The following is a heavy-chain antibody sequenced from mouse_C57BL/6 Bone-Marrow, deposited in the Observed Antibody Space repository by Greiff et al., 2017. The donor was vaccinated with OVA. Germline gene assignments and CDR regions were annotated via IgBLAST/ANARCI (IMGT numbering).Heavy chain of an antibody. CDR2: IRNKANGYTT. CDR1: GFTFTDYY. Sequence: EVNVVESGGGLVQPGGSLSLSCAASGFTFTDYYMSWVRQPPGKALEWLGFIRNKANGYTTEYSASVKGRFTISRDNSQSILYLQMNALRAEDSATYYCARSNWDGGMDYWGQGTSVTVSS. D-gene: IGHD4-1*02. V-gene: IGHV7-3*01. CDR3: ARSNWDGGMDY. J-gene: IGHJ4*01.